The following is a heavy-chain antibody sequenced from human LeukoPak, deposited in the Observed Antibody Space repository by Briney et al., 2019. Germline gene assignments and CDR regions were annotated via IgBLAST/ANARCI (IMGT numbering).Heavy chain of an antibody. V-gene: IGHV3-30*02. CDR1: GFSFSGYG. D-gene: IGHD4-17*01. CDR2: IRYDGSTK. CDR3: AALHTGTLVDY. Sequence: GGSLRLSCAASGFSFSGYGMHWVRQVPGKGLEWVAFIRYDGSTKFYTDSVKGRFAISRDNSKNTLSLQMNSLRTEDTAVYYCAALHTGTLVDYWGQGTLVTVSS. J-gene: IGHJ4*02.